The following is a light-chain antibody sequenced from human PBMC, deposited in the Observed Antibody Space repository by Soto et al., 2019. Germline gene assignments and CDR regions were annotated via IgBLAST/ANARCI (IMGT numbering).Light chain of an antibody. V-gene: IGLV2-8*01. CDR3: SSHAGSDNYV. CDR2: EVS. J-gene: IGLJ1*01. Sequence: QSVLTQPPSASGSPGHSVTISCAGTSSDVGGYDYVSWYQQHPGKAPKLIIYEVSKRPSGVPDRFSGSKSGNTASLTVSGLQAEDGADYYCSSHAGSDNYVFGTGTKVTVL. CDR1: SSDVGGYDY.